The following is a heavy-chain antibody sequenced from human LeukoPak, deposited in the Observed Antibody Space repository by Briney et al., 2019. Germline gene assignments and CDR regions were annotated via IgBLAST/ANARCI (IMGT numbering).Heavy chain of an antibody. V-gene: IGHV3-66*02. CDR1: GFTVSSNY. CDR2: IYSGGST. Sequence: GGSLRLSCAASGFTVSSNYMSWVRQAPGKGLEWVSVIYSGGSTYYADSVKGRFTISRDNSKNTLYLQMNSLRAEDTAVYYCASRYCSGGSRYSYYYYYYYMDVWGKGTTVTVSS. J-gene: IGHJ6*03. D-gene: IGHD2-15*01. CDR3: ASRYCSGGSRYSYYYYYYYMDV.